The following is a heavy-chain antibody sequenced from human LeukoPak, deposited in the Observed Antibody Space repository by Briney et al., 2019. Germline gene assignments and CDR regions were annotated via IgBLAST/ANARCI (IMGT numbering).Heavy chain of an antibody. CDR1: GGSISSYY. V-gene: IGHV4-59*01. CDR3: ARGESSGSNWFDP. Sequence: SETLSLTCTVSGGSISSYYWSWIRQPPGKGLEWIRYIYYSGSTNYNPSLKSRVTISVDTSKNQFSLKLSSVTAADTAVYYCARGESSGSNWFDPWGQGTLVTVSS. J-gene: IGHJ5*02. CDR2: IYYSGST. D-gene: IGHD3-22*01.